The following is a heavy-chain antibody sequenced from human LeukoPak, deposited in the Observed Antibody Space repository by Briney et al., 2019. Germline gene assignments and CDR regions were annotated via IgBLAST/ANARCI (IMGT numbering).Heavy chain of an antibody. CDR1: GFTFSSYG. D-gene: IGHD3-22*01. Sequence: PGGSLRLSCAASGFTFSSYGMHWVRQAPGKGLEWVAFIQYDGSNKYYADSVKGRFIISRDNSKSTVYLQMNDLRGEDTAVYYCTKAKGQSWLFSHYWGRGTLVTVSS. J-gene: IGHJ4*02. CDR2: IQYDGSNK. CDR3: TKAKGQSWLFSHY. V-gene: IGHV3-30*02.